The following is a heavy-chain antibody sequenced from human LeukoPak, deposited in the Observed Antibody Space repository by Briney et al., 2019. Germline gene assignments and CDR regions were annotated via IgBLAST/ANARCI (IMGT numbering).Heavy chain of an antibody. J-gene: IGHJ4*02. CDR2: INPDSAGT. D-gene: IGHD1-14*01. Sequence: ASVKVSCKASEYTFTGYYMHWVRQAPGQGLEWVGWINPDSAGTDYAQKFQGRVTMTRDTSISTAYMELSGLTSDDTAVYYCARDANHYYFDYWGQGTLVTVSS. CDR3: ARDANHYYFDY. CDR1: EYTFTGYY. V-gene: IGHV1-2*02.